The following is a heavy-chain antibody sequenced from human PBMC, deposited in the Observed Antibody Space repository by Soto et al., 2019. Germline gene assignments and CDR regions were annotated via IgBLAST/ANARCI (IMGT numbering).Heavy chain of an antibody. D-gene: IGHD3-22*01. Sequence: SETLSLTCAVSGHFISSGYYWCWIRQPPGKGLEWIGSIYYSVSTYYNPSLKSRVTISVDTSKNQFSLKMSSVTAADTAVYYCARKIQDYYDSSGPNDYWGRGTLVTVSS. CDR1: GHFISSGYY. V-gene: IGHV4-38-2*01. CDR3: ARKIQDYYDSSGPNDY. CDR2: IYYSVST. J-gene: IGHJ4*02.